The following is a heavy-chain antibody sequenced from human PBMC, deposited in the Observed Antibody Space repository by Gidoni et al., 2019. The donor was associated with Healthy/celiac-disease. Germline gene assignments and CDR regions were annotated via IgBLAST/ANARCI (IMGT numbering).Heavy chain of an antibody. V-gene: IGHV3-9*01. J-gene: IGHJ4*02. CDR3: AKGFGWELLRHFDY. CDR1: GFTFDDYA. Sequence: EVQLVESGGGLVQPGRSLRLCCAAAGFTFDDYAMHWVRQAPGKGLEWVSGISWNSGSIGYADSVKGRFTISRDNAKNSLYLQMNSLRAEDTALYYCAKGFGWELLRHFDYWGQGTLVTVSS. D-gene: IGHD1-26*01. CDR2: ISWNSGSI.